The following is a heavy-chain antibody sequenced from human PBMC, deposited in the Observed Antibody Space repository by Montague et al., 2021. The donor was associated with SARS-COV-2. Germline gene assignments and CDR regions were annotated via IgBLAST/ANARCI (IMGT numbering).Heavy chain of an antibody. CDR3: ARGTGYDYYFDC. CDR1: GGSISTSY. D-gene: IGHD5-12*01. J-gene: IGHJ4*02. CDR2: IYYNTGNT. Sequence: SETLSLTCTVSGGSISTSYWSWIRQPPGKGLEWIGYIYYNTGNTXYNPSLQSRVTISLDTSKNQFSLNLRSVTAADTALYFCARGTGYDYYFDCWGLGTLVTVSS. V-gene: IGHV4-59*01.